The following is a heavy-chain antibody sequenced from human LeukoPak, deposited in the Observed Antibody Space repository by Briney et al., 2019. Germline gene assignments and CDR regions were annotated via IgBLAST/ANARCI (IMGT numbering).Heavy chain of an antibody. CDR3: ARGPYYYDSSGYYYRY. Sequence: SETLSLTCTVSGGSIGSGSYYWGWIRQPPGKGLEWIGSVYYSGSTYYNPSLKSRVTIFVDTSKNQFSLKLTSVTAADTAVYYCARGPYYYDSSGYYYRYWGQGTLVTVSS. CDR1: GGSIGSGSYY. D-gene: IGHD3-22*01. CDR2: VYYSGST. J-gene: IGHJ4*02. V-gene: IGHV4-39*01.